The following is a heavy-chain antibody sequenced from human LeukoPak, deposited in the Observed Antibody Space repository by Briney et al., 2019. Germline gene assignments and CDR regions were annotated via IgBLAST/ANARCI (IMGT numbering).Heavy chain of an antibody. CDR2: INTKGDTK. V-gene: IGHV3-48*03. Sequence: GGSLRLSCVVSGFPFNTCEMNWVRQAPGKGLEWVSYINTKGDTKLDADSVKGRFTISRDDAGNSAYLQMNSLRYEDAAINYCARDFPRDEAFDYWGQGTLVTVSS. J-gene: IGHJ4*02. CDR3: ARDFPRDEAFDY. CDR1: GFPFNTCE.